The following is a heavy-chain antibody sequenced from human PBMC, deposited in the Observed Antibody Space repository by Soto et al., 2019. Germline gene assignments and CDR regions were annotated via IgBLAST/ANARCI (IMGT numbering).Heavy chain of an antibody. CDR3: ARATSIVATITH. CDR1: GFTFSSYA. J-gene: IGHJ4*02. CDR2: ISYDGSNK. D-gene: IGHD5-12*01. Sequence: QVQLVESGGGVVQPGRSLRLSCAASGFTFSSYAMHWVRQAPGKGLEWVAVISYDGSNKYYADSVKGRFTISRDNSKNTLYLQMNSLRAEDTAVYYCARATSIVATITHWGQGTLVTVSS. V-gene: IGHV3-30-3*01.